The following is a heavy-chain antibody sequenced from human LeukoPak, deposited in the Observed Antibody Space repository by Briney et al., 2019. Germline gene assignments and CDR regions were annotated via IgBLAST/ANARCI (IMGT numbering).Heavy chain of an antibody. Sequence: SETLSLTCTVSGGSITSSKYYWGWIRQPPGKGLEWIGSIHYTGITYHNPSLKTRVTISVDTSKNQFSLTLSSVTAADTSVYYCVSRRGDGDYRPDYWGQGTLVTVSS. CDR2: IHYTGIT. CDR1: GGSITSSKYY. V-gene: IGHV4-39*01. CDR3: VSRRGDGDYRPDY. J-gene: IGHJ4*02. D-gene: IGHD4-17*01.